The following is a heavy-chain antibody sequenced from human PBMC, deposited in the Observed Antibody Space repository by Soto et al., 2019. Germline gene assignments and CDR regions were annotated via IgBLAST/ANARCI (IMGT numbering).Heavy chain of an antibody. CDR3: ARASTVNYGDYFWDYFDY. CDR2: IIPIFGTA. D-gene: IGHD4-17*01. Sequence: QVQLVQSGAEVQKPGSSVKVSCKASGGTFSSYAISWVRQAPGQGLEWMGGIIPIFGTANYAQKFQGRVTITADESTSTAYMELSSLRSEDTAVYYCARASTVNYGDYFWDYFDYWGQGTLVTVSS. CDR1: GGTFSSYA. V-gene: IGHV1-69*01. J-gene: IGHJ4*02.